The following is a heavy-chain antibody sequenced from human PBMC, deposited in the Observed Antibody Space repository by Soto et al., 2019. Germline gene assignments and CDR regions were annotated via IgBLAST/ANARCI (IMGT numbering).Heavy chain of an antibody. V-gene: IGHV1-69*02. CDR1: GGTFSSYT. D-gene: IGHD2-15*01. CDR3: ARAVVAASNNWFDP. J-gene: IGHJ5*02. CDR2: IIPILGIA. Sequence: QVQLVQSGAEVKKPGSSVKVSCKASGGTFSSYTISWVRQAPGQGLEWMGRIIPILGIANYAQKFQGRVTITADKSTSTAYMERCSLRSVDTAVYYCARAVVAASNNWFDPWGQGTLVTVSS.